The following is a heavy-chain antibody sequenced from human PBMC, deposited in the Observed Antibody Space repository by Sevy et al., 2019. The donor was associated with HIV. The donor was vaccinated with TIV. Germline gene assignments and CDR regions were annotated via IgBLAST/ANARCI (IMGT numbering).Heavy chain of an antibody. D-gene: IGHD1-26*01. CDR1: GYTFTGYY. V-gene: IGHV1-2*02. CDR3: ARGIVGALAPLDDY. J-gene: IGHJ4*02. Sequence: ASVKVSCKASGYTFTGYYMHWVRQAPGQGLEWMGWINPNSVGTNYAQKFQGRVTMTRDTSISTAYMELSRLRSDDTAVYYCARGIVGALAPLDDYWGQGTLVTVSS. CDR2: INPNSVGT.